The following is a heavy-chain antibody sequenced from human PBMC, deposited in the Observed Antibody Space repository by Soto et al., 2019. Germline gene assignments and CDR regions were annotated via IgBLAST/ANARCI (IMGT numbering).Heavy chain of an antibody. CDR2: IDPSDSDI. J-gene: IGHJ4*01. CDR1: GYSFASYR. CDR3: ERCFFDNFDY. D-gene: IGHD3-3*01. Sequence: GESLKISCKGSGYSFASYRIAWVRQMPGKGLEWMGIIDPSDSDIRYSPSFQGQVTISADKSISTAYLQWSSLKASDTAIYYCERCFFDNFDYWGHGTLVTVSS. V-gene: IGHV5-51*01.